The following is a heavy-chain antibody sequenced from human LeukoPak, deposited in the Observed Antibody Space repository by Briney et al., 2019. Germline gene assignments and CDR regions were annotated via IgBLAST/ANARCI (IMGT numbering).Heavy chain of an antibody. D-gene: IGHD1-26*01. Sequence: SETLSLTCAVSGGSISSSNWWSWVRQPPGKGLEWIGEIYHSGSTNYNPSLKSRVTISVDKSKNQFSLKLSSVTAADTAVYYCARVGATFTHYFDYWGQGTLVTVPS. CDR1: GGSISSSNW. CDR3: ARVGATFTHYFDY. V-gene: IGHV4-4*02. CDR2: IYHSGST. J-gene: IGHJ4*02.